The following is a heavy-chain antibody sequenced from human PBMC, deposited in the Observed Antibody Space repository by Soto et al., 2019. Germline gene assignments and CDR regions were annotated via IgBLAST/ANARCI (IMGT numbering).Heavy chain of an antibody. CDR3: ARTRSFTLGFYYDGMDV. CDR2: IYPGDSDT. CDR1: GYSFAIYC. D-gene: IGHD6-6*01. J-gene: IGHJ6*02. V-gene: IGHV5-51*01. Sequence: PGESLKISRHSSGYSFAIYCIGLVLQMPGKDLEWMGIIYPGDSDTRYSPSFQGQVTISADKSLRTAYLQWTSLKASDTALYYCARTRSFTLGFYYDGMDVWGQGTTVTVSS.